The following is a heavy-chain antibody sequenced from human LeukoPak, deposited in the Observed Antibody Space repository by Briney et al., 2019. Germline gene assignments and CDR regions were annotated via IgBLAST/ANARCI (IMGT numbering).Heavy chain of an antibody. J-gene: IGHJ4*02. CDR1: GFTFSSYG. D-gene: IGHD3-10*01. Sequence: GGSLRLSCAASGFTFSSYGMSWVRQAPGKGLEWVSAISGSGGSTYYADSVKGRFTISRDNSKNTVYLEVISLTAEDTAVYYCAKDDAWLRFGEWSQGTLVTVSS. CDR3: AKDDAWLRFGE. CDR2: ISGSGGST. V-gene: IGHV3-23*01.